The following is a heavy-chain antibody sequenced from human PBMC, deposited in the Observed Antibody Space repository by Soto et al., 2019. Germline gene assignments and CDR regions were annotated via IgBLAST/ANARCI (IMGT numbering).Heavy chain of an antibody. V-gene: IGHV2-5*02. CDR2: IYWDDDK. CDR1: GFSLTTSGVG. D-gene: IGHD3-3*01. CDR3: AHRILRTVFGLVTTTAIYFDF. Sequence: QITLNESGPTVVKPADTLTLTCTFSGFSLTTSGVGVGWIRQSPGKAPEWLALIYWDDDKRYSASLKSRLTLPKDTDKHQVVLTMASVDPADTATYYCAHRILRTVFGLVTTTAIYFDFWGQGTPVVVSS. J-gene: IGHJ4*02.